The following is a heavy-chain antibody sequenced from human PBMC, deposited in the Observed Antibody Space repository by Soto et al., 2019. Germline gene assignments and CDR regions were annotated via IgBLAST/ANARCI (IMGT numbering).Heavy chain of an antibody. CDR2: IYYSVSS. Sequence: QLQLQESGPGLANPSETLSLTCTVSAGSITSSSYYWGWIRQPPGQGLEWIGSIYYSVSSYYNPARKSRVTTSVDTSKNEFALKLSSVTAADTAVYYCASGQYSYGYSAFDIWGQGTMVTVSS. CDR3: ASGQYSYGYSAFDI. D-gene: IGHD5-18*01. J-gene: IGHJ3*02. V-gene: IGHV4-39*01. CDR1: AGSITSSSYY.